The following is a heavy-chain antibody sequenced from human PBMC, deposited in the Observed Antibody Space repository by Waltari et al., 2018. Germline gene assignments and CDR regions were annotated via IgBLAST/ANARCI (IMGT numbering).Heavy chain of an antibody. V-gene: IGHV4-34*01. CDR2: INHSGST. J-gene: IGHJ5*02. D-gene: IGHD4-17*01. CDR1: GGSFSGYY. CDR3: ARGHRRVTTFRWFDP. Sequence: QVQLQQWGAGLLKPSETLSLTCAVYGGSFSGYYWSWNRQPPGKGLEWIGEINHSGSTNYNPSLKSRVTISVDTSKNQFSLKLSSVTAADTAVYYCARGHRRVTTFRWFDPWGQGTLVTVSS.